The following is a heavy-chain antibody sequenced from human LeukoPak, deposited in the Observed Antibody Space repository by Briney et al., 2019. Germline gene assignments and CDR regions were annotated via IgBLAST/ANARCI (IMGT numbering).Heavy chain of an antibody. Sequence: PSETLSLTCTVSGGSISSFYWNWIRQPAGKGLEWIGRIHTTGSSNYIPSLKSRVTMSLDTSKKQFSLRLSSVTAADTAVYYCARAHYYYDSSAPWGDYYFDYWGQGTLVTVSS. CDR3: ARAHYYYDSSAPWGDYYFDY. CDR2: IHTTGSS. CDR1: GGSISSFY. V-gene: IGHV4-4*07. J-gene: IGHJ4*02. D-gene: IGHD3-22*01.